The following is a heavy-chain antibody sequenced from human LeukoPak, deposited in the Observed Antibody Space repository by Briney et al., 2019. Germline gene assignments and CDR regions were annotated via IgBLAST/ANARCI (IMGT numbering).Heavy chain of an antibody. V-gene: IGHV4-34*01. CDR3: ARAARKGVRGVHPYYYGMDV. Sequence: SETLSLTCGVSGGSFDGFYWSWVRQPPGKGLEWIGEINHIGNTNYNPSLKSRVTISVDTSKNQFSLKLSSVTAADTAVYYCARAARKGVRGVHPYYYGMDVWGQGTTVTVSS. CDR1: GGSFDGFY. D-gene: IGHD3-10*01. J-gene: IGHJ6*02. CDR2: INHIGNT.